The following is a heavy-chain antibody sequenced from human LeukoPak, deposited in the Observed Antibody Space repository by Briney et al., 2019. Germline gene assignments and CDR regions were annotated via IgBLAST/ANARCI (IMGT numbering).Heavy chain of an antibody. Sequence: GGSLRLSCAASGFTFSSHSMNWVRQAPGKGLEWVSSISSSSSYIYYVESVKGRFTISRDNAKNSLNLRMNSLRAEDTAVYYCARLLHYYYYMDVWGKGTTVTVSS. CDR2: ISSSSSYI. V-gene: IGHV3-21*01. CDR3: ARLLHYYYYMDV. CDR1: GFTFSSHS. J-gene: IGHJ6*03.